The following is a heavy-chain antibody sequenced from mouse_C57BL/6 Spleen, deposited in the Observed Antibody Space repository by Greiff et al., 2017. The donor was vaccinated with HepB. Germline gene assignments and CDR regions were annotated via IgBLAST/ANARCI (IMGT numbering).Heavy chain of an antibody. Sequence: EVQLQESGGGLVKPGGSLKLSCAASGFTFSSYAMSWVRQTPEKRLEWVATISDGGSYTYYPDNVKGRFTISRDNAKNNLYLQMSHLKSEDTAMYYCARDNRRGFDYWGQGTTLTVSS. D-gene: IGHD3-3*01. CDR1: GFTFSSYA. CDR2: ISDGGSYT. J-gene: IGHJ2*01. V-gene: IGHV5-4*01. CDR3: ARDNRRGFDY.